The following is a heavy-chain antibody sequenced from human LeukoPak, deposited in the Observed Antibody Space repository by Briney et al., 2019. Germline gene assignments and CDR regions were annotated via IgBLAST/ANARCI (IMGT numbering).Heavy chain of an antibody. CDR1: GYTFTGYY. J-gene: IGHJ4*02. CDR2: INPNSGGT. CDR3: ARLPTPDLSLDY. V-gene: IGHV1-2*02. Sequence: ASVKVSCKASGYTFTGYYMHWVRQAPGQGLEWMGWINPNSGGTNYAQKFQGRVAMTRDTSISTAYMELSRLRSDDTAVYYCARLPTPDLSLDYWGQGTLVTVSS.